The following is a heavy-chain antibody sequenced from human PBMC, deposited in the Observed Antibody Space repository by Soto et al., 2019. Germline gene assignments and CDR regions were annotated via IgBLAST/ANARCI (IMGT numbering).Heavy chain of an antibody. D-gene: IGHD3-10*01. CDR3: ATDCSYYGSGPYYGMDV. J-gene: IGHJ6*02. CDR1: GYTLTELS. CDR2: FDPEDGET. V-gene: IGHV1-24*01. Sequence: ASVKVSCKVSGYTLTELSMHWVRQAPGKGLEWMGGFDPEDGETIYAQKFQGRVTMTEDTSTDTAYMELNSLRSEDTAVYYCATDCSYYGSGPYYGMDVWGQGTTVTVSS.